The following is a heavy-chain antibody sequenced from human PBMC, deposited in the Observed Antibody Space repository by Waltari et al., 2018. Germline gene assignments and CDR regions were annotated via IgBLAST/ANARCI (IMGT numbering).Heavy chain of an antibody. D-gene: IGHD4-4*01. V-gene: IGHV1-69*01. CDR1: GGTFSSYA. CDR3: ARDRRLVTTVTPWYYYGMDV. CDR2: IIPIFGTV. J-gene: IGHJ6*02. Sequence: QVQLVQSGAEVKKPGSSVKVSCKASGGTFSSYAISWVRQAPGQGLGWMGGIIPIFGTVNYAQKFQGRVTSTADESTSTAYMELSSLRSEDTAVYYCARDRRLVTTVTPWYYYGMDVWGQGTTVTVSS.